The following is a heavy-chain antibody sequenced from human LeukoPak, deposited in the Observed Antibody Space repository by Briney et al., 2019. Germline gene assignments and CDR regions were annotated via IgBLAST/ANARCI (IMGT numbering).Heavy chain of an antibody. CDR2: ISSSSSHI. V-gene: IGHV3-21*01. Sequence: GGSLRLSCAASGFTFSSYSMNWVRQAPGKGLEWVSSISSSSSHIYYADSVKGRFTISRENAKNSMYLEMDRLRAEDTAAYYCARDSGPLGFDIWGQGTMVTVSS. J-gene: IGHJ3*02. D-gene: IGHD3-10*01. CDR3: ARDSGPLGFDI. CDR1: GFTFSSYS.